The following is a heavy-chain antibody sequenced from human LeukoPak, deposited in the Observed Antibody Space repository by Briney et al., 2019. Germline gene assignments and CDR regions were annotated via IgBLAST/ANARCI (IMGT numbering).Heavy chain of an antibody. CDR3: AKDPDYGDYGTDNWFDP. D-gene: IGHD4-17*01. V-gene: IGHV3-64*04. CDR2: ISSNGGST. J-gene: IGHJ5*02. CDR1: GFTFSSYA. Sequence: GGSLRLSCSASGFTFSSYAMHWVRQAPGKGLEYVSAISSNGGSTYYADSVKGRFTISRDNSKNTLYLQMNSLRAEDTAVYYCAKDPDYGDYGTDNWFDPWGQGTLVTVSS.